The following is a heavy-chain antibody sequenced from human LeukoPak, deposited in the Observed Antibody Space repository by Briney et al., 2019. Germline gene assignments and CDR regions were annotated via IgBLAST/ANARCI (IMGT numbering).Heavy chain of an antibody. D-gene: IGHD3-16*02. CDR1: GFTFSSYS. CDR3: ARLTFGGVIGFDY. V-gene: IGHV3-21*01. Sequence: GGALRLSCAASGFTFSSYSMNWVRQAPGKGLEWVSSISSSGSHMHYADSVKGRFTISRDNAKNSLYLQMNSLRAEDTAVYYCARLTFGGVIGFDYWGQGTLVTVSS. J-gene: IGHJ4*02. CDR2: ISSSGSHM.